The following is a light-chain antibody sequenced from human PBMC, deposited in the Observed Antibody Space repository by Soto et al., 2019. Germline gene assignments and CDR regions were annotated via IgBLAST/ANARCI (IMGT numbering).Light chain of an antibody. CDR3: SLYTTSRTYV. J-gene: IGLJ1*01. CDR1: SSDVGSYNY. CDR2: DVS. Sequence: QSALTQPASVSGSPGQSITISCTGTSSDVGSYNYVSWYQQHPGKAPKVMIYDVSNRPSGVSYRFSGSKSGNTASLTISGRQAEDEADYYCSLYTTSRTYVFGTGTKLTVL. V-gene: IGLV2-14*01.